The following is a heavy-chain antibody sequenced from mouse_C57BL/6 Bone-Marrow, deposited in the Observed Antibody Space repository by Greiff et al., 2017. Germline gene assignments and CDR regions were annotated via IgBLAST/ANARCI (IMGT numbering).Heavy chain of an antibody. CDR1: GYAFSSSW. CDR2: IYPGDGGT. Sequence: VQLVESGPELVKPGASVKISCKASGYAFSSSWMNWVKQRPGQGLEWIGRIYPGDGGTNYNGKFKGKATLTADKSSSTAYMQLSSLTSEDSAVYFCAREVTTDYWGQGTTLTVSS. CDR3: AREVTTDY. J-gene: IGHJ2*01. D-gene: IGHD2-2*01. V-gene: IGHV1-82*01.